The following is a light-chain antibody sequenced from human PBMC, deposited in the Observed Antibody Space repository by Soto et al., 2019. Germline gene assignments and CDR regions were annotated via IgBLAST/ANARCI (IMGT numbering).Light chain of an antibody. CDR3: QQYNNWPRT. CDR1: QSVSNY. J-gene: IGKJ1*01. V-gene: IGKV3-15*01. CDR2: AAS. Sequence: VVTQCASTLSLSPGKRITLSFRASQSVSNYLAWYQQKPGQAPRLLVSAASNRATGIPARFSGSGSGTEFTLTIRSLQSEDFAVYYCQQYNNWPRTFGQGTKVDIK.